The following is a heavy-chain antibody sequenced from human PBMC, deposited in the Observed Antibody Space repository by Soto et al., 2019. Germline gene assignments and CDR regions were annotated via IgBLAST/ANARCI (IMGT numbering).Heavy chain of an antibody. Sequence: GASVKVSCKASGYTFTGYYMHWVRQAPGQGLEWMGWINPNSGGTNYAQKFQGRVTMTRDTSISTAYMELSRLRSDDTAVYYCARDLGCCSGGSCYSFDPWGQGTLVTVSS. V-gene: IGHV1-2*02. CDR2: INPNSGGT. CDR1: GYTFTGYY. D-gene: IGHD2-15*01. CDR3: ARDLGCCSGGSCYSFDP. J-gene: IGHJ5*02.